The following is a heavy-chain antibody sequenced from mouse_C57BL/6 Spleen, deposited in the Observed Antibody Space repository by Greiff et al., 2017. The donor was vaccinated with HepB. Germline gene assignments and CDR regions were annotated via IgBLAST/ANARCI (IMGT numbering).Heavy chain of an antibody. CDR3: ARFPHFDY. CDR2: INPNNGGT. J-gene: IGHJ2*01. V-gene: IGHV1-26*01. Sequence: EVQLQQSGPELVKPGASVKISCKASGYTFTDYYMNWVKQSHGKSLEWIGDINPNNGGTSYNQKFKGKATLTVDKSSSTAYMELRSLTSEYSAVYYCARFPHFDYWGQGTTLTVSS. CDR1: GYTFTDYY.